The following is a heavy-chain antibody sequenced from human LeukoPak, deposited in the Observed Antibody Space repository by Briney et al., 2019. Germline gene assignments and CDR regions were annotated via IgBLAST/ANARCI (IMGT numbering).Heavy chain of an antibody. V-gene: IGHV3-30*04. CDR1: GFTFSMSS. J-gene: IGHJ4*02. CDR3: ARGRAGIAAAGFDY. Sequence: GGSLRLSCATSGFTFSMSSMHWVRLAPGKGLEWLAGISFDGANKFSGDSVKGRFSISRDNSKDTLYLQMNSLGLDDTAVYFCARGRAGIAAAGFDYWGQGTLVTVSS. D-gene: IGHD6-13*01. CDR2: ISFDGANK.